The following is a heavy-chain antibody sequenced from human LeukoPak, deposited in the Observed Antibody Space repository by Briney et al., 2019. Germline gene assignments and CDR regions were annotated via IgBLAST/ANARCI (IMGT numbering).Heavy chain of an antibody. Sequence: SQTLSLTCTVSGGSISSGSYYWSWIRQPAGKGLEWIGRIYTSGSTNYNPSLKSRVTISVDTSKNQFSLKLSSVTAADTAVYYRARGDGYNLDYWGQGTLVTVSS. V-gene: IGHV4-61*02. CDR3: ARGDGYNLDY. CDR2: IYTSGST. CDR1: GGSISSGSYY. D-gene: IGHD5-24*01. J-gene: IGHJ4*02.